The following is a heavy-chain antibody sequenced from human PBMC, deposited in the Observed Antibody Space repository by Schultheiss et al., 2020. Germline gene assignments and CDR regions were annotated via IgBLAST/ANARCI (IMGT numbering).Heavy chain of an antibody. J-gene: IGHJ6*02. D-gene: IGHD2-2*01. V-gene: IGHV3-64*01. CDR3: ARAMDCSSTSCYTDEGFYYYGMDV. Sequence: GGSLRLSCAASGFTFSSYAMSWVRQAPGKGLEWVSAISSNGGSTYYANSVKGRFTISRDNSKNTLYLQMGSLRAEDMAVYYCARAMDCSSTSCYTDEGFYYYGMDVWGQGTTVTVSS. CDR1: GFTFSSYA. CDR2: ISSNGGST.